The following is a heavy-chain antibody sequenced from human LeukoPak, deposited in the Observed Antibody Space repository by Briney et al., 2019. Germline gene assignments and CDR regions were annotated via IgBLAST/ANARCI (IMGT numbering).Heavy chain of an antibody. Sequence: GGSLRLSCTVSGFIFDSYAMSWVRQVPGKGLEWVSSTSGSGGSTYYADSVKGRFTISRDNFKNTLYLQMNSLRAEDTALYYCATVYYGDYSHFDYWGQGTLVTVSS. J-gene: IGHJ4*02. CDR3: ATVYYGDYSHFDY. V-gene: IGHV3-23*01. CDR2: TSGSGGST. CDR1: GFIFDSYA. D-gene: IGHD4-17*01.